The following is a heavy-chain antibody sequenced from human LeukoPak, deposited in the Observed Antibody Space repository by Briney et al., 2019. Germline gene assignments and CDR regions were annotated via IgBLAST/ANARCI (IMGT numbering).Heavy chain of an antibody. J-gene: IGHJ4*02. CDR3: AGDKPGGYHGDYRAPFDY. Sequence: ASVKVSCKASGGTFSSYAISWVRQAPGQGLEWMGRIIPIFGIANYAQKFQGRVTITADKSTSTAYMELSSLRSEDTAVYCCAGDKPGGYHGDYRAPFDYWAREPWSPSPQ. V-gene: IGHV1-69*04. CDR1: GGTFSSYA. CDR2: IIPIFGIA. D-gene: IGHD4-17*01.